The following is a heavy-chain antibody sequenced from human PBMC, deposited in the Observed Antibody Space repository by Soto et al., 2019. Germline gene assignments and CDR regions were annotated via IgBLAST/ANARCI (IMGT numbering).Heavy chain of an antibody. CDR3: ASHNYYDSSGYEN. J-gene: IGHJ4*02. CDR2: IWYDGSNK. V-gene: IGHV3-33*01. CDR1: GFTFSSYG. Sequence: GGSLRLSCAASGFTFSSYGMHWVRQAPGKGLEWVAVIWYDGSNKYYADSVKGRFTISRDNSKNTLYLQMNSLRAEDTAVYYCASHNYYDSSGYENWGQGTLVTVSS. D-gene: IGHD3-22*01.